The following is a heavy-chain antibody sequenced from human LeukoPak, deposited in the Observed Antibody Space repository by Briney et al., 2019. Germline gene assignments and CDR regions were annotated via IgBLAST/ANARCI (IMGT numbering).Heavy chain of an antibody. CDR3: ARLGSGWADAFDI. V-gene: IGHV3-7*01. J-gene: IGHJ3*02. Sequence: GGSLRLSCAASGFTFSSYWMSWVRQAPGKGLEWVANIKQDGSEKYYVDSVKGRFTFSRDNAKSSLYLQMNSLRAEDTAVYYCARLGSGWADAFDIWGQGTMVTVSS. CDR1: GFTFSSYW. CDR2: IKQDGSEK. D-gene: IGHD6-19*01.